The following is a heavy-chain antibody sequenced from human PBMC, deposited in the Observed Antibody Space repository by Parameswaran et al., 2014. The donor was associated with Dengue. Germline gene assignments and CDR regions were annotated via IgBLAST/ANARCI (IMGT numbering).Heavy chain of an antibody. D-gene: IGHD3-10*01. V-gene: IGHV3-30*18. CDR3: AKVLWFGESTTYGMDV. J-gene: IGHJ6*02. Sequence: WIRQPQEGPEWVAAISYDGSNEYYGDSVKGRFTISRDNSKSTLYLQMNSLRAEDTAVYYCAKVLWFGESTTYGMDVWGQGTTVTVSS. CDR2: ISYDGSNE.